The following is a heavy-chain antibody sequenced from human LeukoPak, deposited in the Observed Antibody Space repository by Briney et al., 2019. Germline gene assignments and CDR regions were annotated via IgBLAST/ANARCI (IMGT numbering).Heavy chain of an antibody. CDR1: GFTFSSYS. V-gene: IGHV3-21*01. CDR3: ATYSTSSGAFDF. J-gene: IGHJ3*01. Sequence: GGSLRLSCAASGFTFSSYSMTWVRQAPGKGLEWVSSISSSGSYIYYADSVKGRFTISRDNAKHSLYLQINSLRAEDTAVYYCATYSTSSGAFDFWGQGTLVTVSS. CDR2: ISSSGSYI. D-gene: IGHD6-6*01.